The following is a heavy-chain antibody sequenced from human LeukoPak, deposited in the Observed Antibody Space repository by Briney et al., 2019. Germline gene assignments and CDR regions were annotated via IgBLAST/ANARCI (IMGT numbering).Heavy chain of an antibody. D-gene: IGHD6-19*01. CDR2: INHSGST. CDR1: GGSFSGYY. CDR3: ARGQKQWLANFDY. V-gene: IGHV4-34*01. Sequence: PETLSLTCAVYGGSFSGYYWSWIRQPPGKGLEWIGEINHSGSTNYNPSLKSRVTISVDTSKNQFSLKLSSVTAADTAVYYCARGQKQWLANFDYWGQGTLVTVSS. J-gene: IGHJ4*02.